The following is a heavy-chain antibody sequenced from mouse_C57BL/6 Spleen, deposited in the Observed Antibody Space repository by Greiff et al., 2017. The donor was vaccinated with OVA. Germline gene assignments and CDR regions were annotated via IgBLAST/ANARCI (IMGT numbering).Heavy chain of an antibody. CDR1: GYTFTSYW. CDR3: AREDWFDY. D-gene: IGHD4-1*01. J-gene: IGHJ2*01. V-gene: IGHV1-72*01. CDR2: IDPNSGGT. Sequence: QVQLQQPGAELVKPGASVKLSCKASGYTFTSYWMHWVKQRPGRGLEWLGRIDPNSGGTKYNEKFKSKATLTVDKPSSTAYMQLSSLTSDDASVYYCAREDWFDYWGKGTTLTVSS.